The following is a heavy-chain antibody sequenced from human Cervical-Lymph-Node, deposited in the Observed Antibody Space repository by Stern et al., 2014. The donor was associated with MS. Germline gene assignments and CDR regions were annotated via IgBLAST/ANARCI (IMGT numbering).Heavy chain of an antibody. V-gene: IGHV4-61*02. D-gene: IGHD3-10*01. CDR1: GGSISSGSYY. Sequence: QVQLQESGPGLVKPSQTLSLTCTVSGGSISSGSYYWSWIRQPAGKGLEWIGRIYTSGSTNYNPSLKSRVTISVATSKNQFSLKLSSGTAADTAVYYCARDRGTSYFDYWGQGTLVTVSS. J-gene: IGHJ4*02. CDR2: IYTSGST. CDR3: ARDRGTSYFDY.